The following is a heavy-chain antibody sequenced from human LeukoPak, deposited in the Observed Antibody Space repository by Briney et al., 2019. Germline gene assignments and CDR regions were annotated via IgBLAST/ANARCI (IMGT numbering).Heavy chain of an antibody. CDR1: GGSISSSSYY. Sequence: SETLSLTCTVSGGSISSSSYYWGWNRQPPGKGLEWIGSIYYSGSTYYNPSLKSRVTISVDTSKNQFSLKLSSVTAADTAVYYCARYSSSWSFGYYYYYMDVWGKGTTVTVSS. CDR2: IYYSGST. J-gene: IGHJ6*03. CDR3: ARYSSSWSFGYYYYYMDV. D-gene: IGHD6-13*01. V-gene: IGHV4-39*01.